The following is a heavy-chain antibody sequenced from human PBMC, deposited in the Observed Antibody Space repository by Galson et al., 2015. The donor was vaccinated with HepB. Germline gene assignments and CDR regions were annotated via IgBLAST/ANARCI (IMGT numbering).Heavy chain of an antibody. CDR3: ARGKYCGGDCYRPFDP. D-gene: IGHD2-21*02. CDR1: GGTFSSYA. J-gene: IGHJ5*02. CDR2: IIPILGIA. Sequence: SVKVSCKASGGTFSSYAISWVRQAPGQGLEWMGRIIPILGIANYAQKFQGRVTITADKSTSTAYMELSSLRSEDTAVYYCARGKYCGGDCYRPFDPWGQGTLVTVSS. V-gene: IGHV1-69*04.